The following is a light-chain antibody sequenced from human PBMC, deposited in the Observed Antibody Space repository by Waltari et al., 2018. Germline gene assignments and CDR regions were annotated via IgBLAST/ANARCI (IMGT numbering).Light chain of an antibody. Sequence: QSVLTQPPSASGTPGQRVTISCSGSSSNIGSNTVNWYQQLPGTAPKLLIYSNSQRPSGVPDRFSGSGSGTDFTLTISSLQAEDVAVYYCQQYYSTLMWTFGQGTK. V-gene: IGLV1-44*01. CDR3: QQYYSTLMWT. CDR2: SNS. CDR1: SSNIGSNT. J-gene: IGLJ3*02.